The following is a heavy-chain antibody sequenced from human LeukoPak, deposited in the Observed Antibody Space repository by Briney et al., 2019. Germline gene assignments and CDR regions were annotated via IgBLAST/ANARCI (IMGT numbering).Heavy chain of an antibody. D-gene: IGHD2-21*02. V-gene: IGHV1-46*01. CDR3: ARGWNCGGDCYFYYYVMDV. CDR1: GYILTNYY. J-gene: IGHJ6*02. Sequence: EASVKVSCKASGYILTNYYMRWVRQAPGQGLEWMGIINPSDGGTSYAQNFQDRVTMTRDTSTSTVYMELSSLRSDDTAVYYCARGWNCGGDCYFYYYVMDVWGQGTTVTVSS. CDR2: INPSDGGT.